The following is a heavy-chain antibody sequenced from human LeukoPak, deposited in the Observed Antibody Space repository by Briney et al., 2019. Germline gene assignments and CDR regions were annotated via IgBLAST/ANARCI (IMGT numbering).Heavy chain of an antibody. V-gene: IGHV4-34*01. J-gene: IGHJ4*02. Sequence: KPSETLSLTCAVYGGSFSGYYWSWIRQPPGKGLGWIGEINHSGSTNYNPSLKSRVTISVDTSKNQFSLKLSSVTAADTAVYYCARTYYDILTGIYYFDYWGQGTLVTVSS. CDR3: ARTYYDILTGIYYFDY. CDR2: INHSGST. CDR1: GGSFSGYY. D-gene: IGHD3-9*01.